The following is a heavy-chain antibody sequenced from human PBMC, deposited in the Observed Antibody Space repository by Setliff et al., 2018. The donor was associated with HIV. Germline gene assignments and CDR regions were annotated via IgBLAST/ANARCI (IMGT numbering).Heavy chain of an antibody. CDR3: ARFALGSRMDYFDY. J-gene: IGHJ4*02. D-gene: IGHD3-10*01. Sequence: LSLTCTVSGGSISSHYWGWIRQPPGKGLEWIAYIYNTGSSNYNPSLKGRVTISIDTSKNQFSLKLNSVTAADTAVYYCARFALGSRMDYFDYWGQGTLVTVSS. CDR1: GGSISSHY. CDR2: IYNTGSS. V-gene: IGHV4-59*11.